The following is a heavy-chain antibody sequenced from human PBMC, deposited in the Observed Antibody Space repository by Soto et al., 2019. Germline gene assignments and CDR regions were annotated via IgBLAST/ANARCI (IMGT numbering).Heavy chain of an antibody. CDR3: ARYCSSTSCYTPNFDY. CDR1: GGSISSGGYY. V-gene: IGHV4-31*03. D-gene: IGHD2-2*02. J-gene: IGHJ4*02. CDR2: IYYSGST. Sequence: QVQLQESGPGLVKPSQTLSLTCTVSGGSISSGGYYWSWIRQHPGKGLEWIGYIYYSGSTYYNPSLKSRVTISVDTSKNQFSLKLSSVTAADTDVYYCARYCSSTSCYTPNFDYWGQGTLVTVSS.